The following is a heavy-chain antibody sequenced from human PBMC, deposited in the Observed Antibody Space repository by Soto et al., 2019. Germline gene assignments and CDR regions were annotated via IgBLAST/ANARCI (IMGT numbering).Heavy chain of an antibody. Sequence: SETLSLTCAVYGGSFSGYYWSWIRQPPGKGLEWIGEINHSGSTNYNPSLKSRVTISVDTSKNQFSLKLSSVTAADTAVYYCARGVRDTAMAAYFDYWGQGTLV. CDR2: INHSGST. J-gene: IGHJ4*02. D-gene: IGHD5-18*01. CDR3: ARGVRDTAMAAYFDY. CDR1: GGSFSGYY. V-gene: IGHV4-34*01.